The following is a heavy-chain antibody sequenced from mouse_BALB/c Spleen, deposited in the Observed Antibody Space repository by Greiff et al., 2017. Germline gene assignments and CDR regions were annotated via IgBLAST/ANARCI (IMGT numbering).Heavy chain of an antibody. J-gene: IGHJ4*01. CDR1: GYTFTSYW. V-gene: IGHV1-87*01. CDR3: AIYGLSRAMDY. Sequence: QVQLQQSGAELARPGASVKLSCKASGYTFTSYWMQWVKQRPGQGLEWIGAIYPGDGDTRYTQKFKGKATLTADKSSSTAYMQLSSLASEDSAVYYCAIYGLSRAMDYWGQGTSVTVSS. CDR2: IYPGDGDT. D-gene: IGHD1-1*01.